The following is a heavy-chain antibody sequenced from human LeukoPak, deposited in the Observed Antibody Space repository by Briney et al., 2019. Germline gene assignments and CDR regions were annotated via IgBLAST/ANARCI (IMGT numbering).Heavy chain of an antibody. CDR2: INHSGTT. CDR3: ARGLRLPSRSTPAVPHV. CDR1: GGSISSYY. J-gene: IGHJ6*04. D-gene: IGHD2/OR15-2a*01. Sequence: SETLSLTCTVSGGSISSYYWNWIRQPPGKGLEWIGEINHSGTTNYNPSLKSRVTISVDTSKNQFSLRLSSVTAADTAVYYCARGLRLPSRSTPAVPHVWGKGTTVTVSA. V-gene: IGHV4-34*01.